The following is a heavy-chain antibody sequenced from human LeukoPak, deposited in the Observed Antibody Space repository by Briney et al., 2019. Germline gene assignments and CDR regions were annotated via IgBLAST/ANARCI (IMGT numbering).Heavy chain of an antibody. J-gene: IGHJ4*01. V-gene: IGHV3-23*01. Sequence: PGGSLRLSCAASGFTFSSYAMSWVRQAPGKGLEWVSAISGSGGSTYYADSVKGRFTISRDNSKNTLYLQMNSLRAEDTAVYYCAKDQKWLVLRAPTFDYWGHGTLVTVSS. CDR1: GFTFSSYA. D-gene: IGHD6-19*01. CDR2: ISGSGGST. CDR3: AKDQKWLVLRAPTFDY.